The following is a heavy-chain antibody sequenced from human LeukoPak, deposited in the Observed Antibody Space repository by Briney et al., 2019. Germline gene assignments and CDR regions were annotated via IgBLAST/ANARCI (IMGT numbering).Heavy chain of an antibody. V-gene: IGHV3-23*01. Sequence: PGGSLRLSCAASGFTFSSYAMSLVRQAPGKGLEWVSAISGSGGSTYYADSVKGRFTISRDNSKNTLYLQMNSLRAEDTAVYYCAKGYSSSWYGGDAFDIWGQGTMVTVSS. CDR3: AKGYSSSWYGGDAFDI. CDR2: ISGSGGST. J-gene: IGHJ3*02. CDR1: GFTFSSYA. D-gene: IGHD6-13*01.